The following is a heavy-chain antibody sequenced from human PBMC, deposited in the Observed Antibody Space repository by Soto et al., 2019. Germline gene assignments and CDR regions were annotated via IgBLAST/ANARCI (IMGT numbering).Heavy chain of an antibody. V-gene: IGHV3-30*18. Sequence: GGSLRLSCAASGFTFSSYGMHWVRQAPGKGLEWVAVISYDGSNKYYADSVEGRFTISRDNSKNTLYLQMNSLRAEDTAVYYCAKSVSKDIVVVPAAISDYYFDYWGQGTLVTVSS. CDR2: ISYDGSNK. D-gene: IGHD2-2*01. CDR3: AKSVSKDIVVVPAAISDYYFDY. CDR1: GFTFSSYG. J-gene: IGHJ4*02.